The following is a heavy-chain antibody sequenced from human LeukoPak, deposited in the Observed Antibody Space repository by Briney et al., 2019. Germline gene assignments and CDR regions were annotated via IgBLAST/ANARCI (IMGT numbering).Heavy chain of an antibody. CDR2: TYYRSKWYN. Sequence: SQTLSLTCAISGDSVSSNSAAWNWIRQSPSRGLEWLGRTYYRSKWYNDYAVSVKSRITINPDTSKNQFSLQLSSVTAADTAVYYCAREPREYGDLSPDFDYWGQGTLVTVSS. V-gene: IGHV6-1*01. J-gene: IGHJ4*02. CDR1: GDSVSSNSAA. D-gene: IGHD4-17*01. CDR3: AREPREYGDLSPDFDY.